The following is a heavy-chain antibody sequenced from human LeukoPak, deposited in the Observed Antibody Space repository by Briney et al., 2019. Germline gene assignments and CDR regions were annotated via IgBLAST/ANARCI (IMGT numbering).Heavy chain of an antibody. CDR3: AREQEGAIGAFDI. V-gene: IGHV4-30-2*01. D-gene: IGHD4/OR15-4a*01. CDR1: GGSISSGGYY. CDR2: IYHSGST. Sequence: PSETLSLTCTVSGGSISSGGYYWSWIRQPPGKGLEWIGYIYHSGSTYYNPSLKSRVTISVDRSKNQFSLKLSSVTAADTAVYYCAREQEGAIGAFDIWGQGTMVTVSS. J-gene: IGHJ3*02.